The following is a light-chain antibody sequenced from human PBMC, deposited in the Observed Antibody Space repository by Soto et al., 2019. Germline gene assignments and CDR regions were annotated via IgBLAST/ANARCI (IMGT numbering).Light chain of an antibody. J-gene: IGLJ1*01. V-gene: IGLV2-14*01. Sequence: QSVLTQPASVSGSPGQSITISCTGTSSYVGGYNYVSWYQQHPGKAPKFMIYDVSNRPSGVSNRFSGSKSGNTASLTISGLQAEDEADYYCCSYTTSNTRQIVFGTGTKVTVL. CDR2: DVS. CDR1: SSYVGGYNY. CDR3: CSYTTSNTRQIV.